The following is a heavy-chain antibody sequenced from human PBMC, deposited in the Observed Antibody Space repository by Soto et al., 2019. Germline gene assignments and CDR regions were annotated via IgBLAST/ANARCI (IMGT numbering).Heavy chain of an antibody. CDR1: GGSISSGGYY. CDR2: IYYSGST. CDR3: ARVAGPYDYVGY. V-gene: IGHV4-31*03. D-gene: IGHD3-16*01. Sequence: PSETLSLTCTVSGGSISSGGYYWSWIRQHPGKGLEWIGYIYYSGSTYYNPSLKSRVTISVDTSKNQFSLKLSSVTAADTALYYCARVAGPYDYVGYWGQGTLVTVSS. J-gene: IGHJ4*02.